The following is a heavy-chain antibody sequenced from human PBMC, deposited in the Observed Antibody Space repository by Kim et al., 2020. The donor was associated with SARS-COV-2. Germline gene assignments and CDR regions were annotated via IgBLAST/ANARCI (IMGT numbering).Heavy chain of an antibody. J-gene: IGHJ3*02. CDR2: ISYDGSNK. D-gene: IGHD4-17*01. V-gene: IGHV3-30*18. Sequence: GGSLRLSCAASGFTFSSYGMHWVRQAPGKGLEWVAVISYDGSNKYYADSVKGRFTISRDNSKNTLYLQMNSLRAEDTAVYYCAKDIHGEYGDYDAGAFDIWGQGTMVTVSS. CDR1: GFTFSSYG. CDR3: AKDIHGEYGDYDAGAFDI.